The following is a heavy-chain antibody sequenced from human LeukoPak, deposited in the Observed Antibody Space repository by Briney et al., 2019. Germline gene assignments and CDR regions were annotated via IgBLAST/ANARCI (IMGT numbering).Heavy chain of an antibody. V-gene: IGHV3-7*01. CDR1: GFIFSHYW. J-gene: IGHJ4*02. D-gene: IGHD1-26*01. CDR2: IKQDGSDT. Sequence: GGSLRLSCAASGFIFSHYWMSWVRQAPGQGLEWVANIKQDGSDTYYVESVKGRFTISRDKAKNSLYLEMNSLRSEDTAVYYCARDQVGPEDWGQGTLVTVSS. CDR3: ARDQVGPED.